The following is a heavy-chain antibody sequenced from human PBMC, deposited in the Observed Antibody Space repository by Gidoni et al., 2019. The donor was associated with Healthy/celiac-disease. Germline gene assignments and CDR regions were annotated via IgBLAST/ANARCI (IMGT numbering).Heavy chain of an antibody. Sequence: QVQLVQSGAEVKKPGASVKVSCKASGYTFTGYSMHWVRQAPGQGLEWMGWINPNSGGTNYAQKFQGRVTMTRDTSISTAYMELSRLRSDDTAVYYCARVSGYGAYGVGTLNWFDPWGQGTLVTVSS. CDR2: INPNSGGT. CDR1: GYTFTGYS. V-gene: IGHV1-2*02. J-gene: IGHJ5*02. D-gene: IGHD4-17*01. CDR3: ARVSGYGAYGVGTLNWFDP.